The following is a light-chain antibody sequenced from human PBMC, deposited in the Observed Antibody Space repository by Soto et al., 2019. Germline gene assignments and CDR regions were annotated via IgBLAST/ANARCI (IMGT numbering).Light chain of an antibody. J-gene: IGKJ1*01. CDR1: QSISSW. CDR2: DAS. CDR3: QQSYSTPPWT. V-gene: IGKV1-39*01. Sequence: GDRVTITCRASQSISSWLAWYQQKPGKAPKLLIYDASSLQSGVPSRFSGSGSGTDFTLTISSLQPEDFATYFCQQSYSTPPWTCGQGTKVDIK.